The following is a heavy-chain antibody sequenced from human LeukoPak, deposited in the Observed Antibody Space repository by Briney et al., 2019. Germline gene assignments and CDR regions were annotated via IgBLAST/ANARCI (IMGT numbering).Heavy chain of an antibody. V-gene: IGHV3-30-3*01. CDR2: ISYDGSNK. Sequence: GGSLRFSCAASGFTFSSYAMHWVRQAPGKGLEWVAVISYDGSNKYYADSVKGRFTISRDNSKNTLYLQMNSLRAEDTAVYYCARDLDYYASGSSFTDGMDVWGQGTTVTVSS. CDR3: ARDLDYYASGSSFTDGMDV. CDR1: GFTFSSYA. D-gene: IGHD3-10*01. J-gene: IGHJ6*02.